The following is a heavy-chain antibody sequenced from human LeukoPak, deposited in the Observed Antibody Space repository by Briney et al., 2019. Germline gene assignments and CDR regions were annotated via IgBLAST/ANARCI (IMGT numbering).Heavy chain of an antibody. D-gene: IGHD3-10*01. J-gene: IGHJ4*02. V-gene: IGHV4-34*01. Sequence: SETLSLTCAVSGGSFSGYYWSWIRQSPGKGLEWIGEINQSGSTNHNPSLKRRVTISVDTSKNQFSLKVSSVTAADTAVYYCARGYGSGFAYWGQGTLVTVSS. CDR2: INQSGST. CDR3: ARGYGSGFAY. CDR1: GGSFSGYY.